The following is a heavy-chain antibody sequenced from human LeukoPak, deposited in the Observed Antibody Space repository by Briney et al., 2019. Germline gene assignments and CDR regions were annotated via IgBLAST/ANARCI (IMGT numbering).Heavy chain of an antibody. J-gene: IGHJ4*02. V-gene: IGHV3-23*01. D-gene: IGHD6-19*01. CDR2: IKDTGGSA. CDR1: GFTFSNYD. Sequence: PGGSLRLSCVASGFTFSNYDMSWVRQAPGKGLEWVSNIKDTGGSAYYAEYVKGRFTVSRDNSKNALYLQMNSLRVDDTAVYYCAKARSLGQWLVPNDYWGQGTLVTVSS. CDR3: AKARSLGQWLVPNDY.